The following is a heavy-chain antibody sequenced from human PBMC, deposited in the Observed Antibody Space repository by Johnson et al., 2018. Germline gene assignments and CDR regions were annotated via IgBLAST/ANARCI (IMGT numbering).Heavy chain of an antibody. V-gene: IGHV3-30*18. Sequence: QVQLVQSGGGVVQPGMSLRLSCAASGFTFSASGLDTHWVRQSPDKGLEWVTHRTLDGKRPFYTDPVKGRFSVSRDNPRNTVYLQMNSLRPEDTARYHCVQGPSHGAFDIWGQGTMVMVSS. CDR1: GFTFSASGL. CDR2: RTLDGKRP. J-gene: IGHJ3*02. CDR3: VQGPSHGAFDI. D-gene: IGHD2-2*01.